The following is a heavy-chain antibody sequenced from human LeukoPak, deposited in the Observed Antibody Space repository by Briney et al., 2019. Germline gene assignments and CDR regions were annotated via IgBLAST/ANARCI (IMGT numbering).Heavy chain of an antibody. D-gene: IGHD6-13*01. V-gene: IGHV3-30-3*01. CDR2: ISYDGNNK. CDR3: AREEPGIAAAGMDY. CDR1: GFTFSNFA. J-gene: IGHJ4*02. Sequence: PGGSLRLSCAASGFTFSNFAMHWVRQAPGKGLEWVAFISYDGNNKYYADSVKGRFTISRDSSKNTLYLQVNSLRAEDTTVYYCAREEPGIAAAGMDYWGQGTLVTVSP.